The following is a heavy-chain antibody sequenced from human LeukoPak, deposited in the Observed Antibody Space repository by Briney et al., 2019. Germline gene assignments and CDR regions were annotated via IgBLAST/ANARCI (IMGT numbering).Heavy chain of an antibody. J-gene: IGHJ4*02. Sequence: SETLSLTCTVSGGSISSYYWSWLRQPAGKGLEWIGRIYSSGSTYYNPSLKSRVTMSVDTSKNHFSLKLSSVTAADTAVYYCARGINWGKDYFDLWGQGTRVTVSS. CDR1: GGSISSYY. CDR3: ARGINWGKDYFDL. CDR2: IYSSGST. D-gene: IGHD3-16*01. V-gene: IGHV4-4*07.